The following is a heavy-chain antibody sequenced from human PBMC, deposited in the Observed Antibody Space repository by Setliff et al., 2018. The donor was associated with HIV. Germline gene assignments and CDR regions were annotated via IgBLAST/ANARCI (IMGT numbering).Heavy chain of an antibody. V-gene: IGHV4-30-4*08. Sequence: PSETLSLTCTVSGGSISSGDYYWSWIRQPPGKGLEWIGYIYYSGSTYYNPSLKSRVTISVDTSKNQFSLKLNSVTAADTAVHYCARLPRLYDMDVWGQGTTVTVSS. CDR1: GGSISSGDYY. CDR2: IYYSGST. CDR3: ARLPRLYDMDV. J-gene: IGHJ6*02. D-gene: IGHD2-21*01.